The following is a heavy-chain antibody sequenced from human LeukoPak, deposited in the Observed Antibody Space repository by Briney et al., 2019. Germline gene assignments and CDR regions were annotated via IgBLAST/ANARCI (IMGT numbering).Heavy chain of an antibody. D-gene: IGHD3-10*01. CDR2: INTDGSST. CDR3: ARVILKYFGSGPFDY. V-gene: IGHV3-74*01. CDR1: GSTFSRYW. Sequence: GGSLRLSCAASGSTFSRYWMHWVRQVPGKGLVWVARINTDGSSTSYADSVKGRFTISRDNAKNSLYLQMNSLRDEDTAVYYCARVILKYFGSGPFDYWGQGTLVTVSS. J-gene: IGHJ4*02.